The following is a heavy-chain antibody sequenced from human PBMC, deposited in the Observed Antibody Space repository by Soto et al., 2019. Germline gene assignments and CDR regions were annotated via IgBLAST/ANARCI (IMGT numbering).Heavy chain of an antibody. V-gene: IGHV3-23*01. CDR1: GFTFSSYA. D-gene: IGHD3-3*01. J-gene: IGHJ6*02. CDR2: ISGSGGST. CDR3: ENDVGDFDYYYSGMDV. Sequence: GGSLRLSCAASGFTFSSYAMSWVRHAPGKGLEWVSAISGSGGSTYYADSVKGRFTISRDNSKNTLYLQMNSLRAEDTAVYYCENDVGDFDYYYSGMDVWGQRTTVTVSS.